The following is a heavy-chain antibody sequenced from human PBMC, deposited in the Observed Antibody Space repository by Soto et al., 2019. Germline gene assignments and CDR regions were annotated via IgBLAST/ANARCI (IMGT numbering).Heavy chain of an antibody. V-gene: IGHV4-34*01. CDR1: GGSFSGYY. CDR3: ARQGVGGYYYYYYMDV. J-gene: IGHJ6*03. CDR2: INHSGST. D-gene: IGHD3-16*01. Sequence: SETLSLTCAFYGGSFSGYYWSLIRQPPGKGLEWIGEINHSGSTNYNPSLKSRVTISVDTSKNQFSLKLSSVTAADTAAYYCARQGVGGYYYYYYMDVWGKGTTVTVSS.